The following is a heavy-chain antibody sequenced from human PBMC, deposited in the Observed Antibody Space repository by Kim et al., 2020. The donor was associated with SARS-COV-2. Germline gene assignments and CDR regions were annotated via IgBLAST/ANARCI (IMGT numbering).Heavy chain of an antibody. CDR1: GLSFSDSY. D-gene: IGHD5-12*01. CDR2: ISTRGESI. V-gene: IGHV3-11*01. J-gene: IGHJ4*02. Sequence: LSLTCAASGLSFSDSYMNWVRQAPGKGLEWLSFISTRGESIFYADSAEGRFTISRDNAKNSLYLQMNYLRDEDTAVYYCARSGNGYNAFGIWGQGVLVTVSS. CDR3: ARSGNGYNAFGI.